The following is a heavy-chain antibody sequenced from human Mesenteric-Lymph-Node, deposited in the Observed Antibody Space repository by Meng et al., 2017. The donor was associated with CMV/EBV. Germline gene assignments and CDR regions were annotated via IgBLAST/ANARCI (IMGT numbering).Heavy chain of an antibody. CDR2: IYPGDSDT. J-gene: IGHJ5*02. V-gene: IGHV5-51*01. CDR3: ARHRPYYDFWSGYRTNWFDP. D-gene: IGHD3-3*01. CDR1: GYSFTSYW. Sequence: GESLKISCKGSGYSFTSYWIGWVRQMPGKGLEWMGIIYPGDSDTRYSPSFQGQVTISADKSISTAYLQWSSLKASDTAMYYCARHRPYYDFWSGYRTNWFDPWGQGTLVTVSS.